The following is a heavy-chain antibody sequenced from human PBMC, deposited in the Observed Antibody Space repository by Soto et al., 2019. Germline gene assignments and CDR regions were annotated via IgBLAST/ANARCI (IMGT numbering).Heavy chain of an antibody. CDR3: ARGDRDY. D-gene: IGHD2-21*02. CDR1: GFTFSSYD. V-gene: IGHV3-21*01. J-gene: IGHJ4*02. CDR2: IGSSTAYI. Sequence: EVQLVESGGGLVQPGGSLRLSCAASGFTFSSYDMNWVRQAPGKGLEWVSTIGSSTAYIYYADSVRGRFTVSRDDAKNSVYLQMNSLRGEDTAVYYCARGDRDYWGQGTLVTVSS.